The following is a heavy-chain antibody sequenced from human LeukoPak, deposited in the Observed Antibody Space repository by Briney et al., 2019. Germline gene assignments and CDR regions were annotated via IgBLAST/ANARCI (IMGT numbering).Heavy chain of an antibody. CDR1: GFTFSDYY. CDR3: ARALTGPDY. V-gene: IGHV3-11*06. CDR2: ISSSSSYT. D-gene: IGHD1-14*01. J-gene: IGHJ4*02. Sequence: PGGSLRLSCAASGFTFSDYYMSWIRQAPGKGLEWVSYISSSSSYTNYADPVKGRFTISRDNAKNSLYLQMNSLRAEDTAVYYCARALTGPDYWGQGTLVTVSS.